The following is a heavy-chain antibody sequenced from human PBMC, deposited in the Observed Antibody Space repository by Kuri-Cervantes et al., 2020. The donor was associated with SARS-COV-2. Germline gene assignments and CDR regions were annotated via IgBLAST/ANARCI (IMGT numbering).Heavy chain of an antibody. J-gene: IGHJ4*02. CDR3: ARGQNSELLWFGEPISYYFDY. V-gene: IGHV4-34*01. Sequence: QTLSLTCAVYGGSFSVYYWSWIRQPPGKGLEWIGEINHSGSTNYNPSLKSRVTISVDTSKNQFSLKLSSVTAADTAVYYCARGQNSELLWFGEPISYYFDYWGQGTLVTVSS. CDR2: INHSGST. D-gene: IGHD3-10*01. CDR1: GGSFSVYY.